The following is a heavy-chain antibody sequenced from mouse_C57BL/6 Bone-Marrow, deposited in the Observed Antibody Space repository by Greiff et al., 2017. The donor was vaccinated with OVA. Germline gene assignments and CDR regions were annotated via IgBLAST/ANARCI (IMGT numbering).Heavy chain of an antibody. CDR1: GYTFTSYW. V-gene: IGHV1-69*01. D-gene: IGHD3-1*01. Sequence: QVQLQQSGAELVMPGASVKLSCKASGYTFTSYWMHWVKQRPGQGLEWIGEIDPSDSYTNYNQKFKGKSTLTVDKSSSTAYMQLSSLTSEDSAVYYCARQPLIGDFDYWGQGTTLTVSS. CDR3: ARQPLIGDFDY. J-gene: IGHJ2*01. CDR2: IDPSDSYT.